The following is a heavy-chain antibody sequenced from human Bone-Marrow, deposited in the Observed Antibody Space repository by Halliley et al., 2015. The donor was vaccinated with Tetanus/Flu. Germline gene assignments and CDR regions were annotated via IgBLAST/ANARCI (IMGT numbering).Heavy chain of an antibody. V-gene: IGHV1-8*01. CDR1: GYTFTSYQ. CDR2: MNPDSGVA. Sequence: QLVQSGPEVKRPGASLKVSCKASGYTFTSYQIYWVRQAAGRGLESMGWMNPDSGVADHPQRFQNRLTMTRDTSINTAYLELTGLTSDDTAIYFCARGPRSLWFDTWGQGTLVTVSS. D-gene: IGHD6-6*01. J-gene: IGHJ5*02. CDR3: ARGPRSLWFDT.